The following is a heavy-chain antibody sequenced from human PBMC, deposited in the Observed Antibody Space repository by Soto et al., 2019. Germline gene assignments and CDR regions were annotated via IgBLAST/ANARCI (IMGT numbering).Heavy chain of an antibody. CDR3: ATSGYVFWSGYYPGVPDY. D-gene: IGHD3-3*01. CDR2: ISGSGGST. J-gene: IGHJ4*02. CDR1: GFTFSSYA. Sequence: GGSLRLSCAASGFTFSSYAMSWVRQAPGKGLEWVSAISGSGGSTYYADSVKGRFTISRDNSKNTLYLQMNSLRAEDTAVYYCATSGYVFWSGYYPGVPDYGGQGTLVPVSS. V-gene: IGHV3-23*01.